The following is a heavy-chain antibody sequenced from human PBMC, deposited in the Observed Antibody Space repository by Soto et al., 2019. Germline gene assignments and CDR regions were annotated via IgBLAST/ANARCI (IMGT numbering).Heavy chain of an antibody. Sequence: ASVEVSCKAFGYSFSSYAMHWVLQAPGQGLEWMGWISPGNGNTKYSQKFQGRVAMTRDTSTSTVYMELSSLRSEDTAVYYCAREEIAARRPFDYWGQGTLVTVSS. J-gene: IGHJ4*02. CDR2: ISPGNGNT. CDR3: AREEIAARRPFDY. D-gene: IGHD6-6*01. V-gene: IGHV1-3*01. CDR1: GYSFSSYA.